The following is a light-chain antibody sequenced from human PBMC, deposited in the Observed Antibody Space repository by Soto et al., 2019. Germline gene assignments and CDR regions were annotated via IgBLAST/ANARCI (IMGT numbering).Light chain of an antibody. Sequence: QSVLTQPASVSGSPGQSITISCTGTSSDVGGYNYVSWYQQHPGKAPKLMIYDVSNRPSGVSNRFSGSKSGNTASLTISGLQAEDEADXYCRSYTSSSTRVFGTGTKVTVL. CDR3: RSYTSSSTRV. CDR2: DVS. V-gene: IGLV2-14*01. J-gene: IGLJ1*01. CDR1: SSDVGGYNY.